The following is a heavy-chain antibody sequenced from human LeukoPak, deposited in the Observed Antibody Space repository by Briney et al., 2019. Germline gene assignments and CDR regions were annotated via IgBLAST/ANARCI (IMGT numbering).Heavy chain of an antibody. J-gene: IGHJ4*02. V-gene: IGHV4-30-4*01. Sequence: PSETLSLTCTVSGGSISSGDYSWSWIRQPPGQGLEWTGYIYYSGSTNYNPSLKSRVTISVDTSKNQFSQKLSSATAADTAVYYCARSVVRGVIVLWGQGTLVTVSS. CDR1: GGSISSGDYS. CDR2: IYYSGST. D-gene: IGHD3-10*01. CDR3: ARSVVRGVIVL.